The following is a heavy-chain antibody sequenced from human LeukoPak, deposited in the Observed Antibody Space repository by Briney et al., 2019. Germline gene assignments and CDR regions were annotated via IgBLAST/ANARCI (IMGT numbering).Heavy chain of an antibody. D-gene: IGHD4-17*01. V-gene: IGHV3-66*01. J-gene: IGHJ4*02. CDR1: GFTASNNY. CDR2: IYSGGST. Sequence: GGSLRLSCAASGFTASNNYMSWVRQAPGKGLEWVSVIYSGGSTYYADSVKGRFTISRDNSKNTLYLQMNSLRAEDTAVYYCASSDYTVTNDYYFDYWGQGTLVTVSS. CDR3: ASSDYTVTNDYYFDY.